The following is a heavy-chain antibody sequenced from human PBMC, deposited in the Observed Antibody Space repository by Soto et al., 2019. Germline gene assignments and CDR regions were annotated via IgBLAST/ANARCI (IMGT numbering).Heavy chain of an antibody. D-gene: IGHD6-13*01. CDR1: GGTFDSNA. J-gene: IGHJ4*02. V-gene: IGHV1-18*01. CDR3: ARVLTAAGFDY. Sequence: QVQLVQSGTEVRKPGSSVKVSCKASGGTFDSNAISWVRLAPGQGLEWMGWISAYNGNTNYAQKLQGRVTITTDTSTSTAYMELRSLRSDDTAVYYCARVLTAAGFDYWGQGTLVTVSS. CDR2: ISAYNGNT.